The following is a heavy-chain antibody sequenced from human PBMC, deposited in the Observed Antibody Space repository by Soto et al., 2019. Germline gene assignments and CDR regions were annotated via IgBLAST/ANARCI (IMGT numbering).Heavy chain of an antibody. CDR1: GFAFSTYG. D-gene: IGHD4-4*01. CDR3: AKKLPRSVMSCSDY. CDR2: TASDGSIK. J-gene: IGHJ4*02. Sequence: QVQLVESGGGVVQPGRSLRLSCAASGFAFSTYGMHWVRQAPGKGLEWVAATASDGSIKTYADSGKGRFTVSRDTSKKTLYRQMDSLRTEYTSVYYCAKKLPRSVMSCSDYCVQGTLVTVSS. V-gene: IGHV3-30*18.